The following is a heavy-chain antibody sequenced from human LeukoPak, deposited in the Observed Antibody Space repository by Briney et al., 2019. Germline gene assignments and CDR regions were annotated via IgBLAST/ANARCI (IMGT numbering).Heavy chain of an antibody. CDR3: ARGTPRAGFSAPL. J-gene: IGHJ4*02. CDR2: INPNSGGT. V-gene: IGHV1-2*02. Sequence: GASVKVSCKASGYTFTDYYIHWVRQAPGQGLEWMGWINPNSGGTNYAQKFQGRVTMTRDTSISTAYMELSRLRSDDTAVYYCARGTPRAGFSAPLWGQGTLVTVSS. D-gene: IGHD1-14*01. CDR1: GYTFTDYY.